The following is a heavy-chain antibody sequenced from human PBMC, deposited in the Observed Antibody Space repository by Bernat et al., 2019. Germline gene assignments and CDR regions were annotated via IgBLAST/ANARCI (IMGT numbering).Heavy chain of an antibody. CDR1: GGSISSSGYY. V-gene: IGHV4-39*01. CDR3: ARVTIQLWLLVWFDP. Sequence: QLQLQESGPGLVKPSETLSLTCTVSGGSISSSGYYWGWIRQPPGKGLEWIGNIYYSRSTYYSPSLKSRVTISVDTSKNQFSLKLSSVTAADTAVYYCARVTIQLWLLVWFDPWGQGTLVTVSS. J-gene: IGHJ5*02. D-gene: IGHD5-18*01. CDR2: IYYSRST.